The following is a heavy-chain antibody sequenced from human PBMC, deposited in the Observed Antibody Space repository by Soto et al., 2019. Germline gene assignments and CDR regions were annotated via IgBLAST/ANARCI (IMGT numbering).Heavy chain of an antibody. CDR1: GGSITSGPYY. Sequence: QVQLQESGPGLVKPSQTLSLTCTVSGGSITSGPYYWSWIRQHPGKGLEWIGYIYYTGSTYSNPTLESRITMSVDTSKNQFSLKLRSVTAADTAGYYCARLFGDYVGWFDPWGQGTLVTVSS. J-gene: IGHJ5*02. CDR3: ARLFGDYVGWFDP. D-gene: IGHD4-17*01. CDR2: IYYTGST. V-gene: IGHV4-31*03.